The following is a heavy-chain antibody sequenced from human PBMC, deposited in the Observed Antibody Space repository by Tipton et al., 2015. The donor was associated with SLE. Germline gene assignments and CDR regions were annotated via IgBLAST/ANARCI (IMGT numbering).Heavy chain of an antibody. D-gene: IGHD3-22*01. CDR3: ARDDYYYDSGGSAFDI. CDR1: GGSISSGSYY. J-gene: IGHJ3*02. V-gene: IGHV4-61*09. CDR2: IYTSGST. Sequence: TLSLTCTVSGGSISSGSYYWSWIRQPAGKGLEWIGYIYTSGSTNYNPSLKSRVTISVDTSKNQFSLKLSSVTAADTAVYYCARDDYYYDSGGSAFDIWGQGTMVTVSS.